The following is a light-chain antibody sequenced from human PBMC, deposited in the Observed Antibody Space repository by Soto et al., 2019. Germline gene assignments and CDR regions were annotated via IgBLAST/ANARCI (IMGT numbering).Light chain of an antibody. V-gene: IGLV2-14*03. CDR1: SSDVGAYIY. CDR3: SSFSDSDTKV. CDR2: EVN. Sequence: QSVLTQPASVSGSPGQSITISCGGTSSDVGAYIYVSWYQQYPGKAPKLIIYEVNNRPSGVSGRFSGSKSDTTAYLTISGHQAEDEADYYCSSFSDSDTKVFGTGTKLTVL. J-gene: IGLJ1*01.